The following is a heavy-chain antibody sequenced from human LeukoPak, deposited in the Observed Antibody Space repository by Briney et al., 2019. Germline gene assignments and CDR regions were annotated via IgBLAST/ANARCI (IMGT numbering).Heavy chain of an antibody. V-gene: IGHV4-31*03. J-gene: IGHJ2*01. Sequence: SQTLSLTCTVSGASISSGTYYWSWIRQHPGKGLEWIGYIYYNRSIYYNPSLKSRVTISVDTSKNQFSLKLSSVTAADTAVYHCARDLLDTAMVHYWYFDLWGRGTLVTVSS. CDR3: ARDLLDTAMVHYWYFDL. CDR2: IYYNRSI. CDR1: GASISSGTYY. D-gene: IGHD5-18*01.